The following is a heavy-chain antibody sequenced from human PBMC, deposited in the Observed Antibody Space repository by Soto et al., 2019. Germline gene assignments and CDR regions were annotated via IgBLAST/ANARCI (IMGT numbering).Heavy chain of an antibody. CDR1: GYSFTSYW. V-gene: IGHV5-10-1*01. J-gene: IGHJ4*01. Sequence: PGESLKISCKGSGYSFTSYWISWVRQMPGKGLEWMGRIDPSDSYTNYSPSFQGHVTISADKSISTAYLQWSSLKASDTAMYYCARQGYYYDSSGSLDYWGHGTLVTVSS. D-gene: IGHD3-22*01. CDR2: IDPSDSYT. CDR3: ARQGYYYDSSGSLDY.